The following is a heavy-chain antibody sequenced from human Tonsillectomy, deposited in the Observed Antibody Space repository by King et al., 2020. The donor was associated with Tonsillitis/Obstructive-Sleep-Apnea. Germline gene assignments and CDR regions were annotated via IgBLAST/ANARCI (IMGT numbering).Heavy chain of an antibody. CDR3: AREPPEPYSSSWYGGNYYYYMDV. CDR2: ISAYNGNT. V-gene: IGHV1-18*01. J-gene: IGHJ6*03. CDR1: GYTFTSYG. D-gene: IGHD6-13*01. Sequence: VQLVESGAEVKKPGASVKVSCKASGYTFTSYGISWVRQAPGQGLEWMGWISAYNGNTNYAQKIQGRVTMTTDTSTSTAYMELRSLRSDDTAVYYCAREPPEPYSSSWYGGNYYYYMDVWGKGTTVTVSS.